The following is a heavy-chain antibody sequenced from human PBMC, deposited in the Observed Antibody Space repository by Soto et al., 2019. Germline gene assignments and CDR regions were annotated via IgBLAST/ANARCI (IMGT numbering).Heavy chain of an antibody. V-gene: IGHV3-49*03. CDR1: GFTFGDYA. CDR2: IRSKAYGGTT. CDR3: TRDIHPVDNDAFDI. D-gene: IGHD2-15*01. Sequence: GGSLRLSCTASGFTFGDYAMSWFRQAPGKGLEWVGFIRSKAYGGTTEYAASVKGRFTISRDDSKSIAYLQMNSLKTEDTAVYYCTRDIHPVDNDAFDIWGQGTMVTVSS. J-gene: IGHJ3*02.